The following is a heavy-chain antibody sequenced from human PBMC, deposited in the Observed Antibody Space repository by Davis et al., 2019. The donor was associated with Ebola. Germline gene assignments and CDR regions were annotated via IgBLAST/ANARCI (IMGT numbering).Heavy chain of an antibody. D-gene: IGHD3-3*01. CDR1: GGTFSSYA. CDR2: INAGNGNT. J-gene: IGHJ6*02. V-gene: IGHV1-69*10. CDR3: ARDRPGVAINYYYGMDV. Sequence: SVKVSCKASGGTFSSYAISWVRQAPGQRLEWMGWINAGNGNTKYSQKFQGRVTITADKSTSTAYMELSSLRSEDTAVYYCARDRPGVAINYYYGMDVWGQGTTVTVSS.